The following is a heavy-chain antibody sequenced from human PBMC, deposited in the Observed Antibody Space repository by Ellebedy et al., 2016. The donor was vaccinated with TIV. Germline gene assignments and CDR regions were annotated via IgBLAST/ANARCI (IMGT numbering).Heavy chain of an antibody. CDR2: ISYDGSNE. D-gene: IGHD4-17*01. CDR3: SREAWDGDYNVDH. J-gene: IGHJ4*02. CDR1: GFPFSSYA. Sequence: GESLKISCAASGFPFSSYAMHWARQAPGKGLEWVAVISYDGSNEHYANSVKGRFTLPRDNSKNTLYRQMNSLRGEDTDVSYCSREAWDGDYNVDHWGQGTLVTVSS. V-gene: IGHV3-30*03.